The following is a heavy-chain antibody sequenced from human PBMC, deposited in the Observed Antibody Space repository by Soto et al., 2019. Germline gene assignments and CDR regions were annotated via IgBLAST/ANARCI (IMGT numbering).Heavy chain of an antibody. CDR2: ITATSNYI. Sequence: EVQLVESGGGLVKPGGSLRLSCAASGFTFSTYAMNWVRQAPGKGLEWVSSITATSNYIYYADSVKGRFTISRDNAKNSLYLQMNSLRVEDTAVYYCAAEYASNFVHWGQGTLVTVSS. CDR3: AAEYASNFVH. J-gene: IGHJ4*02. CDR1: GFTFSTYA. D-gene: IGHD2-2*01. V-gene: IGHV3-21*02.